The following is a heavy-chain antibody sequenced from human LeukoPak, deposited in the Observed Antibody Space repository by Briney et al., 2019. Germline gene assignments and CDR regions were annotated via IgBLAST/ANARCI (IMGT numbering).Heavy chain of an antibody. J-gene: IGHJ4*02. CDR1: GFTFSSYG. Sequence: GGSLRLSCAASGFTFSSYGMSWVRQAPGKGLEWVSAISGSGGSTYYADSVKGRFTISRDNSKNTLYLQMNSLRAEDTAVYYCAKGGGYFRIYYFDYWVQGTLVTVSS. D-gene: IGHD2-15*01. CDR3: AKGGGYFRIYYFDY. CDR2: ISGSGGST. V-gene: IGHV3-23*01.